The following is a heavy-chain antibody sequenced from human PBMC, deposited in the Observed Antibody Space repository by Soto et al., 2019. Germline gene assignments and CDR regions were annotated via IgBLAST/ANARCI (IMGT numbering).Heavy chain of an antibody. CDR3: AREDSYGWSGESFDV. V-gene: IGHV4-34*01. Sequence: SETLSLTCAVVGDSLRGQSWNWIRQSPGKGLEWIGEIDQSGGTNYNPSLKSRAIISDDTSKNQFSLTLTSVTAADTAVYYCAREDSYGWSGESFDVWGQGTTVT. CDR1: GDSLRGQS. D-gene: IGHD6-19*01. J-gene: IGHJ6*02. CDR2: IDQSGGT.